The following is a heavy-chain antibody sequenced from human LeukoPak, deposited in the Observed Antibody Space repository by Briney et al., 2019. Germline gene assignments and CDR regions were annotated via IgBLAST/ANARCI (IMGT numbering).Heavy chain of an antibody. CDR2: INHSGST. V-gene: IGHV4-34*01. D-gene: IGHD3-9*01. Sequence: SETLSLTCAVYGRSFSGYYWSWIRQTPGKGLEWIGEINHSGSTTYNPSLKSRVTISVDTSKNQFSLKLSSVTAADTAVYYCARGSRLRYFDWLPPDYWGQGTLVTVSS. J-gene: IGHJ4*02. CDR3: ARGSRLRYFDWLPPDY. CDR1: GRSFSGYY.